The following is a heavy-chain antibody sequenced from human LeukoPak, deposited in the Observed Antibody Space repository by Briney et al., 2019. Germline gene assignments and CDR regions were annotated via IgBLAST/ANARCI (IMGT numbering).Heavy chain of an antibody. CDR3: ASITIFGVASHPDY. CDR2: ISSSSSYI. Sequence: GGSLRLSCAASGFTFSSYAMSWVRQAPGKGLEWVSSISSSSSYIYYADSVKGRFTISRDNAKNSLYLQMNSLRAEDTAVYYCASITIFGVASHPDYWGQGTLVTVSS. J-gene: IGHJ4*02. CDR1: GFTFSSYA. D-gene: IGHD3-3*01. V-gene: IGHV3-21*01.